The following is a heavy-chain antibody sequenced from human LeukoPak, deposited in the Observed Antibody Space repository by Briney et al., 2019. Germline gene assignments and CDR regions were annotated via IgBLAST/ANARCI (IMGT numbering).Heavy chain of an antibody. Sequence: SETLSLTCAVYGESFSGYYWNWIRQPPGKGLEWIGEINHSGSTTNHNPSLKSRVTISVDTSKNQFSLKMNSVTAADTAVYYCARGQWFRAFWSRGTPVTVSS. V-gene: IGHV4-34*01. CDR1: GESFSGYY. J-gene: IGHJ4*02. CDR2: INHSGSTT. CDR3: ARGQWFRAF. D-gene: IGHD3-10*01.